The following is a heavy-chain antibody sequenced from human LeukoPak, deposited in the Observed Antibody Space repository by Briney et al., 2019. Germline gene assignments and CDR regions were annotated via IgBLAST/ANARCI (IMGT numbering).Heavy chain of an antibody. CDR3: TTDQYSGSYFGFDY. J-gene: IGHJ4*02. V-gene: IGHV3-15*01. Sequence: PGGSLRLSCAASGFTFSTYVMSWVRQAPGKGLEWVGRIKSKTDGGTTDYAAPVKGRFTISRDDSKNTLYLQMNSLKTEDTAVYYCTTDQYSGSYFGFDYWGQGTLVTVSS. CDR1: GFTFSTYV. D-gene: IGHD1-26*01. CDR2: IKSKTDGGTT.